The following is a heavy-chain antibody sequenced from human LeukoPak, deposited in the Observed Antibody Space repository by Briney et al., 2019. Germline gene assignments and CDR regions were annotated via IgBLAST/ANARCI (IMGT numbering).Heavy chain of an antibody. J-gene: IGHJ3*02. CDR3: AKYRRITMIVVTRDAFDI. Sequence: GGSLRLSCAASGFTFSSYSMNWVRQAPGKGLEWVANIKQDGSEKYYVDSVKGRFTISRDNSKNTLYLQMNSLRAEDTAVYYCAKYRRITMIVVTRDAFDIWGQGTMVTVSS. CDR1: GFTFSSYS. CDR2: IKQDGSEK. D-gene: IGHD3-22*01. V-gene: IGHV3-7*03.